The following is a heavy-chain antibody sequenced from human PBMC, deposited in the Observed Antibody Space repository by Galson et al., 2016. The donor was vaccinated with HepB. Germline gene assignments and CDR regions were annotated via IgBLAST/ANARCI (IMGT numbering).Heavy chain of an antibody. CDR2: IKSEIDGGAI. D-gene: IGHD5-12*01. CDR1: GFTFSNVW. J-gene: IGHJ4*02. V-gene: IGHV3-15*01. Sequence: SLRLSCAASGFTFSNVWMNWVRQAPGKGLEWVGRIKSEIDGGAIDYAGPVKGRFTISRDDAKHTLYLQMNSLKSEDTAVYYCTTDNELVATNRFDNWGQGTLVIVSS. CDR3: TTDNELVATNRFDN.